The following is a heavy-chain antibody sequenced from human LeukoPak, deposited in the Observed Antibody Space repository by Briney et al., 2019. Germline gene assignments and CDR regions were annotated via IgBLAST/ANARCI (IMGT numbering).Heavy chain of an antibody. CDR2: ISGSGGTT. CDR1: GFTFSSYA. CDR3: AKAQSGYSDLEY. Sequence: GGSLRLSCAASGFTFSSYAMSWVRQAPGKGLEWVSVISGSGGTTYYADSVKGRFTISRDNSKNTLYMQMNSLRAEDTAVYYCAKAQSGYSDLEYWVQGTLVTISS. J-gene: IGHJ4*02. V-gene: IGHV3-23*01. D-gene: IGHD4-17*01.